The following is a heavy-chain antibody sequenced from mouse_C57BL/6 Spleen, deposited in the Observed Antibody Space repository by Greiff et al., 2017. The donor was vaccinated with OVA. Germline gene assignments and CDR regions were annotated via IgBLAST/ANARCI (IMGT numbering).Heavy chain of an antibody. D-gene: IGHD1-1*01. Sequence: QVQLQQSGAELVKPGASVKLSCKASGYTFTSYWMQWVKQRPGQGLAWIGEIDPSDSSPNYNQQFTGKATLTVDPSSSTAYKQLSSLTSEDSAVYYCARRYYGSSPYAMDYWGQGTSVTVSS. CDR3: ARRYYGSSPYAMDY. CDR1: GYTFTSYW. J-gene: IGHJ4*01. V-gene: IGHV1-50*01. CDR2: IDPSDSSP.